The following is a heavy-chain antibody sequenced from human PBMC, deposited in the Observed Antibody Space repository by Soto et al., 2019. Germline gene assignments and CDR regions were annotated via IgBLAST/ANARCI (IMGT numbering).Heavy chain of an antibody. D-gene: IGHD7-27*01. CDR2: IYSGGST. J-gene: IGHJ6*03. V-gene: IGHV3-53*01. Sequence: GGSLRLSCAASGFTVSSNYMSWVRQAPGKGLEWVSVIYSGGSTYYADSVKGRFTISRDNSKNTLYLQMNSLRAEDMAVYYCARMLGPGRRTTGDRDYYYYMDVWGKGTTVTVSS. CDR3: ARMLGPGRRTTGDRDYYYYMDV. CDR1: GFTVSSNY.